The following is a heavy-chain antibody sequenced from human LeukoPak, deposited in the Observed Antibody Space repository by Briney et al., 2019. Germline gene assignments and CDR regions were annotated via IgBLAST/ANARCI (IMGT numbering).Heavy chain of an antibody. J-gene: IGHJ4*02. V-gene: IGHV4-59*01. D-gene: IGHD3-10*01. Sequence: PSETLSLTCTVSGGSISNYYWSWIRQPPGKGLDWIGYIYYSGSTNYNPSLKSRVTISLDTSKNQLSLNLSSVTAADTAVYYCATLKDYYGSGSGFDYWGQGTLVTVSS. CDR2: IYYSGST. CDR1: GGSISNYY. CDR3: ATLKDYYGSGSGFDY.